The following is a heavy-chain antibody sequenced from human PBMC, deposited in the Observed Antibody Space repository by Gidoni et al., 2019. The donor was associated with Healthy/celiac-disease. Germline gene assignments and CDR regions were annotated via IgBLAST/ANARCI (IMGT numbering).Heavy chain of an antibody. J-gene: IGHJ1*01. CDR2: INHSGST. CDR3: ARGYCSGGSCYSGKYFQH. CDR1: GGSFSGYY. D-gene: IGHD2-15*01. Sequence: QVQLQQWGAGLLKPSETLSLTCDVYGGSFSGYYWSWIRQPPGKGLEWIGEINHSGSTNYNPSLKSRVTISVDTSKNQFSLKLSSVTAADTAVYYCARGYCSGGSCYSGKYFQHWGQGTLVTVSS. V-gene: IGHV4-34*01.